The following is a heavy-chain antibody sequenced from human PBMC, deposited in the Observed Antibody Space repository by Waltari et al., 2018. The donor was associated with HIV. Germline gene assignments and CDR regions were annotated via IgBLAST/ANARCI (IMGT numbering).Heavy chain of an antibody. CDR3: ARVFRGTIQYLDDRLGH. D-gene: IGHD4-4*01. Sequence: QVQLVQSGAEVKKPGASVKDSCKASGYTFSDYYMHWVRQAPGQGLEWMGWSNPNSGGTRYAEKFQGRVTMTRDTSIDTADMELSRLTSDDTAVYYCARVFRGTIQYLDDRLGHWGQGTLVTVSS. V-gene: IGHV1-2*02. CDR1: GYTFSDYY. CDR2: SNPNSGGT. J-gene: IGHJ5*02.